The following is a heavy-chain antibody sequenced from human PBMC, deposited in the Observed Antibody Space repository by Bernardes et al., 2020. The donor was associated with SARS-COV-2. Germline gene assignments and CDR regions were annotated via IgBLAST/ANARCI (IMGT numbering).Heavy chain of an antibody. CDR1: GYTFTSYY. V-gene: IGHV1-46*01. CDR3: ARTYYYDSSGYGRGWFDP. D-gene: IGHD3-22*01. CDR2: ITPSGGST. J-gene: IGHJ5*02. Sequence: ASLKVFCKASGYTFTSYYMHWVRQAPGQGLEWMGIITPSGGSTSYAQKFQGRVTMTRDTSTSTVYMELSSLRSEDTAVYYCARTYYYDSSGYGRGWFDPWGQGTLVTGSA.